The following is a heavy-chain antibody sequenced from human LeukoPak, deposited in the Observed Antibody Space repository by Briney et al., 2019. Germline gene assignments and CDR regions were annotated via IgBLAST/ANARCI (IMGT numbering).Heavy chain of an antibody. V-gene: IGHV3-11*04. CDR3: ARVVVPAATYNWFDP. Sequence: GGSLRLSCAASGFTFSDYYMSWIRQALGKGLEWVSYISSSGSTIYHADSVKGRFTISRDNAKNSLYLQMNSLRAEDTAVYYCARVVVPAATYNWFDPWGQGTLVTVSS. CDR2: ISSSGSTI. J-gene: IGHJ5*02. D-gene: IGHD2-2*01. CDR1: GFTFSDYY.